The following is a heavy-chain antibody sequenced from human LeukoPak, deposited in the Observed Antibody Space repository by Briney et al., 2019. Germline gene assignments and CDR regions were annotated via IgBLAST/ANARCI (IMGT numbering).Heavy chain of an antibody. J-gene: IGHJ4*02. CDR2: ISWNGGSI. CDR1: GFTFDDYA. CDR3: AKDQRIAAAGTFDY. V-gene: IGHV3-9*01. Sequence: GRSLRLSCAAAGFTFDDYAMHWVRQAPGKGLEWGSGISWNGGSIGYADSVKGRFTISRDNANNSLYLQMNSLRAEDTALYYCAKDQRIAAAGTFDYWGQGTLVTVSS. D-gene: IGHD6-13*01.